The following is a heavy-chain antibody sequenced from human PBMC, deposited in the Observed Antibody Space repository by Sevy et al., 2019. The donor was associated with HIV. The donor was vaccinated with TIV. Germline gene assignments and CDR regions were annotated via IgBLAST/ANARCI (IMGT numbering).Heavy chain of an antibody. Sequence: GGSLRLSCAASGFTFSTYWMSWFRQAPGKGLEWVANINEDGTEKFYVDSLKGRFTMSRDNAKNSLYLQMNSLRAEDAAVYYCARDNATVSRRGLRYYYYGTDVRGQGTTVTVSS. D-gene: IGHD2-2*01. V-gene: IGHV3-7*01. CDR2: INEDGTEK. CDR1: GFTFSTYW. J-gene: IGHJ6*02. CDR3: ARDNATVSRRGLRYYYYGTDV.